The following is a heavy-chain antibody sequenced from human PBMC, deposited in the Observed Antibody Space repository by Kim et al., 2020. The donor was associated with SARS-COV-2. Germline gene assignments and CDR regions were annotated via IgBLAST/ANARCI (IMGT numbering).Heavy chain of an antibody. CDR1: GFTFSTYS. Sequence: GGSLRLSCAASGFTFSTYSMNWVRQAPGKGLEWISYITSSSRTIYYADSVKGRFTISRDNAKNSLYLQMSSLRDEDTAFYYCARLPTGYYLDYWGPGTLVTVSS. CDR2: ITSSSRTI. D-gene: IGHD3-22*01. J-gene: IGHJ4*02. V-gene: IGHV3-48*02. CDR3: ARLPTGYYLDY.